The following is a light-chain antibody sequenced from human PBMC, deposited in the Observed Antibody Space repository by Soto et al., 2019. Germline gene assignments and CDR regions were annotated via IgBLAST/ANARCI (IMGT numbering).Light chain of an antibody. Sequence: QSALSQPRSVSGSAGQSVTISCTGTGSDVGGYNYVSWYQQHPGKAPKLMIYDVSKRPSGVPDRFSGSKSGNTASLTISGLQAEDEADYYCCSYAGSYTDVFGTGTKVTVL. CDR2: DVS. CDR3: CSYAGSYTDV. CDR1: GSDVGGYNY. J-gene: IGLJ1*01. V-gene: IGLV2-11*01.